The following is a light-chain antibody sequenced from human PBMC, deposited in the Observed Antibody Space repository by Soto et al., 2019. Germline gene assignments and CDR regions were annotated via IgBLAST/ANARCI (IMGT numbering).Light chain of an antibody. V-gene: IGLV2-14*01. CDR1: SNDIGDYNY. CDR3: CSYTRSGTLI. Sequence: QSALTQPASVSGSPGQSITISCVGTSNDIGDYNYVSWYQQHPGKVPKVIIYDVSNRPSGVSYRFSATKSGNTASLTISGLQAEDEADYYCCSYTRSGTLIFGTGTKLTVL. CDR2: DVS. J-gene: IGLJ1*01.